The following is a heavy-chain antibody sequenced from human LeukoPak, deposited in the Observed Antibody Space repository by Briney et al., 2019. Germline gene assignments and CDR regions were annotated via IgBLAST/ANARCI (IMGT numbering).Heavy chain of an antibody. CDR2: IYYSGST. CDR1: GSSIGSSSDY. CDR3: ARSYCGGDCYSFDY. D-gene: IGHD2-21*02. V-gene: IGHV4-61*01. Sequence: SETLSLTCSVSGSSIGSSSDYWSWIRQPPGKGLEWIGYIYYSGSTNYNPSLKSRVTISVDTSKNQFSLKLSSVTAADTAVYYCARSYCGGDCYSFDYWGQGTLVTVSS. J-gene: IGHJ4*02.